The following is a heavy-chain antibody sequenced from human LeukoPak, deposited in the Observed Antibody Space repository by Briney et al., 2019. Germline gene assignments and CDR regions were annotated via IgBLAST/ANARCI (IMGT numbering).Heavy chain of an antibody. Sequence: SETLSLTCTVSGGSISSYYWSWIRQPPGKGLEWIGYIYYSGSTNYNPSLKSRVTISVDTSKNQFSLKLSSVTAADTAVYYCARVRYSYGYPGGFDYWGQGTLVTVSS. D-gene: IGHD5-18*01. CDR3: ARVRYSYGYPGGFDY. J-gene: IGHJ4*02. CDR2: IYYSGST. CDR1: GGSISSYY. V-gene: IGHV4-59*01.